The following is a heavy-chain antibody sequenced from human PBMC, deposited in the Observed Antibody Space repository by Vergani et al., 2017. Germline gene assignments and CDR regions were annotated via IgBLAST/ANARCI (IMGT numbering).Heavy chain of an antibody. Sequence: QLQLQESGPGLVKPSETLSLTCTVSGGSISSSSYYWGWIRQPPGKGLEWIGSIYYSGSTYYNPSLKSRVTISVDTSKNKFSLKLRSVTAADTAVYYCAGEQYYYDSSGYRNFDYWGQGTLVTVSS. CDR1: GGSISSSSYY. V-gene: IGHV4-39*07. CDR2: IYYSGST. CDR3: AGEQYYYDSSGYRNFDY. J-gene: IGHJ4*02. D-gene: IGHD3-22*01.